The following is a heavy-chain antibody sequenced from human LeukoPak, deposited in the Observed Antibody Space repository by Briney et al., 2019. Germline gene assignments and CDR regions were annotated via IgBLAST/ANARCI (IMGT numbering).Heavy chain of an antibody. CDR2: IYYSGST. Sequence: RTSETLSLTCTVSGGSISSYYWSWIRQPPGKGLEWIGYIYYSGSTNYNPSLKSRVTISVDTSTNQFPLKLSSVTAADTAVYYCARDGGYSYGFGFPYYYYGMDVWGQGTTVAVSS. V-gene: IGHV4-59*01. D-gene: IGHD5-18*01. CDR3: ARDGGYSYGFGFPYYYYGMDV. J-gene: IGHJ6*02. CDR1: GGSISSYY.